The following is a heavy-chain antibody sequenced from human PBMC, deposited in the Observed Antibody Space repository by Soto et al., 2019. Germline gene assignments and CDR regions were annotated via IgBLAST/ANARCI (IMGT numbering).Heavy chain of an antibody. CDR2: ISGYNGDT. CDR1: GYSFTTYG. V-gene: IGHV1-18*01. Sequence: QGLLVQSGAEVKQPGASVKVSCKASGYSFTTYGISWVRQAPGQGLEWMGWISGYNGDTNNAQKFQAGVTMTIDRSTTTAYLELRSLTSDDTAVYYCAKNGHPPYCYDGMDVWGQGTTVTVSS. J-gene: IGHJ6*02. CDR3: AKNGHPPYCYDGMDV. D-gene: IGHD2-8*01.